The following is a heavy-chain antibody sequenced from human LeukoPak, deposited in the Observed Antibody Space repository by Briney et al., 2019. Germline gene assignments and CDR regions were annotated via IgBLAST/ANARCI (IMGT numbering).Heavy chain of an antibody. CDR1: GFTFRIYW. CDR2: IKQDGSEK. CDR3: AREWVVPAANYYYGMDV. Sequence: EGSLRLSCAASGFTFRIYWTTWVRQAPGKGLEWVGNIKQDGSEKYYVDSVKGRFTISRDNAKNSLYLQMNSLRAEDTAVYYCAREWVVPAANYYYGMDVWGQGTTVTVSS. J-gene: IGHJ6*02. V-gene: IGHV3-7*01. D-gene: IGHD2-2*01.